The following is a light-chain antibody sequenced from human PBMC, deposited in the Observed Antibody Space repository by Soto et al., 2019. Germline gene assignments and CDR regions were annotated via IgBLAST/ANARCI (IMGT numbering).Light chain of an antibody. J-gene: IGKJ1*01. CDR3: QQYGGSPRT. Sequence: EIVLTQSPGTLSLSPGERATLSCRASQSVGTNYLAWFQQKPGQAPRLLIYATSTRATGIPDRFSGSGSGTDFTLTITRLEPEDFAVYYCQQYGGSPRTFGQGTKVEVK. CDR2: ATS. V-gene: IGKV3-20*01. CDR1: QSVGTNY.